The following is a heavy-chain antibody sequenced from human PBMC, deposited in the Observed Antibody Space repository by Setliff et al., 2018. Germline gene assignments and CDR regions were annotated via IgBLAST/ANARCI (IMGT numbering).Heavy chain of an antibody. CDR3: ARGEHIVSGDFYHYIDV. D-gene: IGHD2-15*01. V-gene: IGHV1-46*01. J-gene: IGHJ6*03. Sequence: ASVKVSCKASGYTFTANALHWVRQAPGQGLEWMGVINPTGGSTNYAQKFQGRVTMTRDTSISTAYMELRRLKSDDTAVYYCARGEHIVSGDFYHYIDVWGKGTTVTVSS. CDR2: INPTGGST. CDR1: GYTFTANA.